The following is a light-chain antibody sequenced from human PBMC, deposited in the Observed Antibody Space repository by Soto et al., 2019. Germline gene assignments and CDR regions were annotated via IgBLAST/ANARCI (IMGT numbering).Light chain of an antibody. CDR2: EVS. CDR1: SSDVGGYNY. V-gene: IGLV2-14*01. J-gene: IGLJ2*01. CDR3: SSYTSSSTRGVV. Sequence: QSALTQPASVSGSPGQSITISCTGTSSDVGGYNYVSWYQQHPGKAPKLMIYEVSNRPSGVSNRFSGSKSGNTASLTISGLQAEDEADYYCSSYTSSSTRGVVLGGGTKLTVL.